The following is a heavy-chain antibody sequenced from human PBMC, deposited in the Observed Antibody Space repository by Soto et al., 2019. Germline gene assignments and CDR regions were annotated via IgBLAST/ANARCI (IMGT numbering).Heavy chain of an antibody. J-gene: IGHJ4*02. CDR1: GFSLATVGLG. D-gene: IGHD3-3*01. Sequence: SGPTLVNPTETLTLTCTFAGFSLATVGLGVTWIRQSPGKAPEWLALVYFNGDKRYSPSLRNRLTITTDTAMNQVVLTMTNMEEVDTATYYCGHRSSSFDFWGNDYWGQGIMVTVSS. V-gene: IGHV2-5*01. CDR3: GHRSSSFDFWGNDY. CDR2: VYFNGDK.